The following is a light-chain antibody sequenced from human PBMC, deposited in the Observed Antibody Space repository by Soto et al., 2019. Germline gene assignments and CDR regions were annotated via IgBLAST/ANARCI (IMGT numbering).Light chain of an antibody. V-gene: IGKV1-39*01. CDR1: QSISTY. J-gene: IGKJ1*01. Sequence: DIQMTQSPSSLSASVGDRVTISCQAGQSISTYLNWYQQKPGTAPRLLIYSASSVKTGVPPRFSGSGSGRDFTLTISSLRPEDIATYFCQQSYTSPPWTFGQGTKVEIK. CDR2: SAS. CDR3: QQSYTSPPWT.